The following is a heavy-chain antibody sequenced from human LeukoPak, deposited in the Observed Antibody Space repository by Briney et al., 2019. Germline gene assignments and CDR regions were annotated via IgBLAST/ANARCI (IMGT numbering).Heavy chain of an antibody. CDR1: GYTFTGYY. CDR2: INPNSGGT. V-gene: IGHV1-2*02. CDR3: ARVGGITNYYYYMDV. J-gene: IGHJ6*03. D-gene: IGHD3-10*01. Sequence: ASVKVSCKASGYTFTGYYMHWVRQAPGQGLEWMGWINPNSGGTNYAQKFQGRVTMTRDTSISTAYMELSRLRSDDTAVYYCARVGGITNYYYYMDVWGKGTTVTISS.